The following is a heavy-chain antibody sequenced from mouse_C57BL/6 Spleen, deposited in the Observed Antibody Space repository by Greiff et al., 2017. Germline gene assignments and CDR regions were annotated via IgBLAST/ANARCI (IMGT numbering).Heavy chain of an antibody. CDR2: IDPNSGGT. Sequence: QVQLKQPGAELVKPGASVKLSCKASGYTFTSYWMHWVKQRPGRGLEWIGRIDPNSGGTKYNEKFKSKATLTVDKPSSTAYMQLSSLTSEDSAVYYCARSGDYGSSYTWFAYWGQGTLVTVSA. J-gene: IGHJ3*01. D-gene: IGHD1-1*01. V-gene: IGHV1-72*01. CDR3: ARSGDYGSSYTWFAY. CDR1: GYTFTSYW.